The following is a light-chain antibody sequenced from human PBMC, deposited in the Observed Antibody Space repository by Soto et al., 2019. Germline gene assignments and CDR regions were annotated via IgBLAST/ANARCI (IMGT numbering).Light chain of an antibody. CDR2: AAS. Sequence: DVQLTQSPSFLSASVGDRVTITCRASQGISSRLAWYQQKPGKAPNLLIYAASTLHSGVPSRFSGSGSGTEFSLTISSLQPEYFAAYYCQQLTSYPLTFGGGTKVEIK. CDR3: QQLTSYPLT. CDR1: QGISSR. J-gene: IGKJ4*01. V-gene: IGKV1-9*01.